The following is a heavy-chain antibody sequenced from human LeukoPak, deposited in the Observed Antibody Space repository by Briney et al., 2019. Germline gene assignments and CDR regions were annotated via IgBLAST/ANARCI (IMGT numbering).Heavy chain of an antibody. J-gene: IGHJ6*02. CDR3: ARDGLYYDFWSGQGVPNCCMDV. V-gene: IGHV3-7*01. CDR1: GFSFSNYW. CDR2: IKQEGSEK. D-gene: IGHD3-3*01. Sequence: PGGSLRLSCAASGFSFSNYWMRWVRQAPGKGLEWVANIKQEGSEKYYVDSVKGRFTISRDNAKNSLYLQMNSLRAEDTAVYYCARDGLYYDFWSGQGVPNCCMDVWGQGTTVTVSS.